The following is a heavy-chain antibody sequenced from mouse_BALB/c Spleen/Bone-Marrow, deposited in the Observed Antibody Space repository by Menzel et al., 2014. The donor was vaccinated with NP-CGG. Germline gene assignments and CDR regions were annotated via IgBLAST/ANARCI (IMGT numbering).Heavy chain of an antibody. J-gene: IGHJ3*01. CDR2: INPGSGDT. CDR3: ARSRRDYGFVY. Sequence: VQLQQSGAELVRPGTSVKVSCKASGYAFSNYLIEWVKQRPGQGLEWIGVINPGSGDTYHNEKFKGKATLTADKSSSTAYMQLSSLTFDDSALYFCARSRRDYGFVYWGQGTLVTVS. CDR1: GYAFSNYL. V-gene: IGHV1-54*01. D-gene: IGHD2-4*01.